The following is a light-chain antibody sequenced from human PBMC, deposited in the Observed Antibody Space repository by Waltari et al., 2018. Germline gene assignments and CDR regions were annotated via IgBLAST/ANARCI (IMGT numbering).Light chain of an antibody. V-gene: IGKV4-1*01. CDR2: WAS. Sequence: DIVMTQSPDSLAVSLGERATINCKSSQTLFYSSNNKNYLAWYQLKPGQPPNLLILWASTREAGVPDRFSGSGSATDFTLTIDTLQAEDVAVYYCQQYYTTPTFGQGTKVEIK. CDR1: QTLFYSSNNKNY. J-gene: IGKJ1*01. CDR3: QQYYTTPT.